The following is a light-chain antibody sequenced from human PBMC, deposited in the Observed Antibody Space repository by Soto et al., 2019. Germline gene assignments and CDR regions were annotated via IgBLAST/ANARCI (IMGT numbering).Light chain of an antibody. CDR3: QQRSNWPLT. CDR2: AAT. CDR1: QSVDYY. J-gene: IGKJ4*01. V-gene: IGKV3-11*01. Sequence: EIVLTQSPATLSLSPGERATLSCRASQSVDYYLAWYQQKPGQAPRLLIYAATNRATGIPARFSGSGSGTEFTLAISSLEPEDFAFYYCQQRSNWPLTFGGGTKVEIK.